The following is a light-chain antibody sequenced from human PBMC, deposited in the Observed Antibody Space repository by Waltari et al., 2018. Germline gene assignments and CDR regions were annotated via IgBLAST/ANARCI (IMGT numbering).Light chain of an antibody. Sequence: SYVLTQPPSVSVAPGETARITCGGDKIGSYSVHWYQQKPGQAPFLVMRYDSGRPSGIPGRVSGSNSANAATLTISRVEAGDEANYDCQVWHAAIDPGVFGPGTEVTV. CDR3: QVWHAAIDPGV. CDR2: YDS. V-gene: IGLV3-21*04. CDR1: KIGSYS. J-gene: IGLJ1*01.